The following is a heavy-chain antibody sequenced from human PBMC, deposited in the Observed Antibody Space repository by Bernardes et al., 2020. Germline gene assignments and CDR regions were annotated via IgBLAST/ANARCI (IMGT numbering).Heavy chain of an antibody. Sequence: GGSLRLSCAASGFTFSSSAMNWVRQAPGKGLYCVSVINPSGDFTSYADSVKGRFTVSRDNSKNTLFLQMNRLRAEDTAVYYCAKTVSGTLEYWGQGTLVTVSS. CDR3: AKTVSGTLEY. J-gene: IGHJ4*02. CDR1: GFTFSSSA. D-gene: IGHD4-17*01. V-gene: IGHV3-23*01. CDR2: INPSGDFT.